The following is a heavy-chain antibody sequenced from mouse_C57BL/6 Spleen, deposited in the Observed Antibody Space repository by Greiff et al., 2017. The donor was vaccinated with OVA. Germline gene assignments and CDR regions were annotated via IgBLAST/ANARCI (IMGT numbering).Heavy chain of an antibody. J-gene: IGHJ3*01. CDR2: IHPNSGST. V-gene: IGHV1-64*01. D-gene: IGHD2-4*01. CDR3: AKIYYDYAWFAY. CDR1: GYTFTSYW. Sequence: QVQLQQPGAELVKPGASVKLSCKASGYTFTSYWMHWVKQRPGQGLEWIGMIHPNSGSTNYNEKFKSKATLTVDKSSSTAYMQLSSLTSEDFAVYYCAKIYYDYAWFAYWGQGTLVTVSA.